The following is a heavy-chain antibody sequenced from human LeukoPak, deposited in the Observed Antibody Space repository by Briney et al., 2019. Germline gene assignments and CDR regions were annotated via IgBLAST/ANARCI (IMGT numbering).Heavy chain of an antibody. Sequence: SVKVSCKASGGTFSSYAISWVRQAPGQGLEWMGRIIPILGIANYAQKFQGGVTITADKSTSTAYMELSSLRSEDTAVYYCARPNYYDSSGYAFDYWGQGTLVTVSS. J-gene: IGHJ4*02. CDR1: GGTFSSYA. CDR2: IIPILGIA. V-gene: IGHV1-69*04. CDR3: ARPNYYDSSGYAFDY. D-gene: IGHD3-22*01.